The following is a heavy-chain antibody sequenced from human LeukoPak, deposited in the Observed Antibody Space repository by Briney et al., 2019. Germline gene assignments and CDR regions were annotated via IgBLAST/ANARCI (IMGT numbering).Heavy chain of an antibody. CDR2: IIPIFGTA. CDR1: GGTFSSYA. CDR3: ARDREDIVVVPAAKGGYYYYYYMDV. D-gene: IGHD2-2*01. V-gene: IGHV1-69*05. J-gene: IGHJ6*03. Sequence: SVKVSCKASGGTFSSYAISWVRQAPGQGLEWMGGIIPIFGTANYAQKFQGRVTITTDESTNTAYMELSSLRSEDTAVYYCARDREDIVVVPAAKGGYYYYYYMDVWGKGTTVTVSS.